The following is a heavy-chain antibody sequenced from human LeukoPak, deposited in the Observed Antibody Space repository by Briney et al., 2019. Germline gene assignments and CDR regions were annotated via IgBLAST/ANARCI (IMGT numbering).Heavy chain of an antibody. J-gene: IGHJ3*02. CDR3: ARLYYGSGSYYKSDAFDI. D-gene: IGHD3-10*01. V-gene: IGHV4-59*12. CDR1: GGSISSYY. CDR2: IYYSGST. Sequence: SETLSLTCTVSGGSISSYYWSWIRQPPGKGLEWIGYIYYSGSTNYNPSLKSRVTISVDTSKNQFSLKLSSVTAADTAVYYYARLYYGSGSYYKSDAFDIWGQGTMVTVSS.